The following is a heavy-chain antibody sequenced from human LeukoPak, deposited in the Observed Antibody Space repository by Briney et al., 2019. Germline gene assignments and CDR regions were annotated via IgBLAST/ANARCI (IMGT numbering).Heavy chain of an antibody. Sequence: GRSLRLSCAASGFTFSSYAMHWVRQAPGKGLEWVAIISYEGSNKYYADSVKGRFTISRDNSKDTLYLQMNSPRAEDTAVYYCARGAPIWYNDILTGYYREGLDVWGQGTTVTVSS. J-gene: IGHJ6*02. CDR2: ISYEGSNK. CDR3: ARGAPIWYNDILTGYYREGLDV. CDR1: GFTFSSYA. D-gene: IGHD3-9*01. V-gene: IGHV3-30*04.